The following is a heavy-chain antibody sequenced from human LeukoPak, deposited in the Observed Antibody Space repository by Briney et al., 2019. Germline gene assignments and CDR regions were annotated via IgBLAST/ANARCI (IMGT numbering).Heavy chain of an antibody. Sequence: GGTLRLSCAASGFTFSSYAMSWVRQAPGKGLEWVSAIRGSGVSTYYADSVKGRFTISRDNSKNTLYLQMNSLRAEDTAVYYCAKASAMIVVVSKHFDYWGQGTLVTVSS. J-gene: IGHJ4*02. CDR2: IRGSGVST. CDR3: AKASAMIVVVSKHFDY. V-gene: IGHV3-23*01. CDR1: GFTFSSYA. D-gene: IGHD3-22*01.